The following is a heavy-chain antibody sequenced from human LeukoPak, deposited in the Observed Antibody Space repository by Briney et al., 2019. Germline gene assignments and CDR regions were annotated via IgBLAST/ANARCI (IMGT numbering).Heavy chain of an antibody. CDR3: AIPVDIVATTHPGYFDY. V-gene: IGHV1-69*01. CDR2: IIPIFGTA. Sequence: SVKVSCKASGGTFSSYAISWVRQAPGQGLEWMGGIIPIFGTANYAQKFQGRVTITADEPTSTAYMELSSLRSEDTAVYYCAIPVDIVATTHPGYFDYWGQGTLVTVSS. D-gene: IGHD5-12*01. CDR1: GGTFSSYA. J-gene: IGHJ4*02.